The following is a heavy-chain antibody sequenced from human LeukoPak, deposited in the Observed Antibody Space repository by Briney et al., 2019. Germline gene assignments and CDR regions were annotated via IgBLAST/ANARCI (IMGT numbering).Heavy chain of an antibody. CDR3: ARDTGGNSPYYFDY. D-gene: IGHD4-23*01. CDR2: IYYSGST. CDR1: GGSISSYY. J-gene: IGHJ4*02. Sequence: SETLSLTCTVSGGSISSYYWSWIRQPPGKGLEWIGYIYYSGSTNYNPSLKGRVTISVDTSKNQFSLKLSSVTAADTAVYYCARDTGGNSPYYFDYRGQGTLVTVSS. V-gene: IGHV4-59*01.